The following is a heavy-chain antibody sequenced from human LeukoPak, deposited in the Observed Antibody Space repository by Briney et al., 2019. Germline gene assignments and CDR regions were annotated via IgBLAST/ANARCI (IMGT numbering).Heavy chain of an antibody. V-gene: IGHV3-74*01. CDR2: INGDGSWT. CDR1: GNYW. Sequence: GGSLRLSCAASGNYWMHRVRQAPGKGLVWVSHINGDGSWTTYADSVKGRFTISKDNAKNTVYLQMNNLRAEDTAVYYCVSFYETYWGRGTLVTVSS. J-gene: IGHJ4*02. CDR3: VSFYETY. D-gene: IGHD2-2*01.